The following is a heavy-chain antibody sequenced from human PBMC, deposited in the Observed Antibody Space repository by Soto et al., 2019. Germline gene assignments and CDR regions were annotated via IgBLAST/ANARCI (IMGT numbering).Heavy chain of an antibody. CDR3: ARGRKDYSSSWYVG. CDR2: ISHSGGS. V-gene: IGHV4-34*01. CDR1: GGSFSDYS. J-gene: IGHJ4*02. D-gene: IGHD6-13*01. Sequence: PSETLSLTCAVYGGSFSDYSWSWIRQPPGKGLAWIGGISHSGGSNYNPSLKSRVTISVDTSKNQFSLKLSSVTAADTAVYYCARGRKDYSSSWYVGWGQGTLVTVSS.